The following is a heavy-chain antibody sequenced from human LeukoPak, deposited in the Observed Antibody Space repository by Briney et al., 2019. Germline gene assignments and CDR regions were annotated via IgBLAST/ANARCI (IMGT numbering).Heavy chain of an antibody. CDR1: GDSVSNNNAA. Sequence: PSQTLSLTCAISGDSVSNNNAAWNWIRQSPSRGLEWLGRTYYRSKWYTDYAVSVSSRITINPDASKNQFSLQLNSVTPEDTAVYYCASSSLRGSDASDIWGQGTMVTVSS. D-gene: IGHD3-16*01. V-gene: IGHV6-1*01. CDR2: TYYRSKWYT. CDR3: ASSSLRGSDASDI. J-gene: IGHJ3*02.